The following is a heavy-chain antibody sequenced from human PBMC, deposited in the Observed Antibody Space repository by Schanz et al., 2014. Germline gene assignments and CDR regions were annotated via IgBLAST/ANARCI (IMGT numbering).Heavy chain of an antibody. J-gene: IGHJ5*02. Sequence: QVQVEQSGPEVKKPGASVTVSCQASGYTFSFTSYNVHWVRQAPGQGLEWIGWISAQTGDTRYAQRMLGRATMAREVSCTTADVELRSLREDDTAVYYCSTHDYADAVAWGQGTLVTVSS. CDR2: ISAQTGDT. V-gene: IGHV1-2*02. D-gene: IGHD4-17*01. CDR3: STHDYADAVA. CDR1: GYTFSFTSYN.